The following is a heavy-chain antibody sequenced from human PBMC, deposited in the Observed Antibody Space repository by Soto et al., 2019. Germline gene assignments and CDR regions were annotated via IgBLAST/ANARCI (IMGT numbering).Heavy chain of an antibody. CDR2: IKQDGSEK. CDR1: GFTVSSYW. CDR3: ARDWDYGDYQSYYYYYGMDV. J-gene: IGHJ6*02. V-gene: IGHV3-7*03. D-gene: IGHD4-17*01. Sequence: PGGSLRLSCAASGFTVSSYWMSWARQAPGKGLEWVANIKQDGSEKYYVDSVKGRFTISRDNAKNSLYLQMNSLRAEDTAVYYCARDWDYGDYQSYYYYYGMDVWGQGTTVTVSS.